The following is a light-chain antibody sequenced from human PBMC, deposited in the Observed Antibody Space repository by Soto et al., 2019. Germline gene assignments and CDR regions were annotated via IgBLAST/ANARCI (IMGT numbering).Light chain of an antibody. Sequence: DIQMTQSPSSVSPSEGHRVTITFRASQVISSWFAWYQQKPGQANKLQIYAASSLQSGVPSRFSGSGSGTDFTLTISSLQPEDSATYYWQQAKSFSFNFGGGTKVEI. CDR1: QVISSW. V-gene: IGKV1-12*01. CDR2: AAS. J-gene: IGKJ4*01. CDR3: QQAKSFSFN.